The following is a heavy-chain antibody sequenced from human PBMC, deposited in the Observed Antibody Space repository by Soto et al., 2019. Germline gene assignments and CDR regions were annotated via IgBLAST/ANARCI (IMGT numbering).Heavy chain of an antibody. D-gene: IGHD1-26*01. Sequence: PSETLSLTCAVSGYSITSGYFCACIRQPPGKGLEWIGNIYHNGRTYYNPSLKSRISMSVDTSKNHFSLKLSFVTAADTAVYYCARGTSVEWRQGADYWGQGSLVTVSS. CDR2: IYHNGRT. CDR1: GYSITSGYF. V-gene: IGHV4-38-2*01. J-gene: IGHJ4*02. CDR3: ARGTSVEWRQGADY.